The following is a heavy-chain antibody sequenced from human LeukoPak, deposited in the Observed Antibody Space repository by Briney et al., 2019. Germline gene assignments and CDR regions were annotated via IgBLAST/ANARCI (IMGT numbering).Heavy chain of an antibody. CDR3: ARGDDFSGDH. CDR2: IHPEGNEK. CDR1: GFTFSNFW. Sequence: GGSLRLSCAVSGFTFSNFWMSWVRQAPGRGLEWVANIHPEGNEKYHVESVRGRFTISRDNTKNLLFLQMNGLRVEDTAVYYCARGDDFSGDHWGQGTLVTVSS. J-gene: IGHJ4*02. V-gene: IGHV3-7*04. D-gene: IGHD1-1*01.